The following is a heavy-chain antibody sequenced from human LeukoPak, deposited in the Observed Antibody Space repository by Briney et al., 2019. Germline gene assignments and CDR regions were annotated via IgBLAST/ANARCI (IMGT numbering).Heavy chain of an antibody. V-gene: IGHV1-24*01. CDR2: FDPEDGET. Sequence: ASVKVSCKVSGYTLTELSMHWVRQAPGKGLEWMGGFDPEDGETIYAQKFQGRVTMTEGTSTDTAYMELSSLRSEDTAVYYCATRQWLVLEAFDIWGQGTMVTVSS. CDR3: ATRQWLVLEAFDI. D-gene: IGHD6-19*01. J-gene: IGHJ3*02. CDR1: GYTLTELS.